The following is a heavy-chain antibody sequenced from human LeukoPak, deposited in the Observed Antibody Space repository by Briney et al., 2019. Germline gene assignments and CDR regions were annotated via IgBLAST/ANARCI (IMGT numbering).Heavy chain of an antibody. J-gene: IGHJ4*02. D-gene: IGHD3-10*02. V-gene: IGHV3-30*04. CDR3: AKDVRGVIRFDY. Sequence: PGGSLRLSCAASGLTFSTYAMHWVRQAPGKGLGWVAVISHDGSNKYYADSVKGRFTISRVNSKNTLYLQMNSLRAEDTAVYYCAKDVRGVIRFDYWGQGTLVTVSS. CDR2: ISHDGSNK. CDR1: GLTFSTYA.